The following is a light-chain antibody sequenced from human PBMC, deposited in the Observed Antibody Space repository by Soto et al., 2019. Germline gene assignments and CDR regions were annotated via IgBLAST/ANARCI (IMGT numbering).Light chain of an antibody. CDR2: DVS. CDR1: SSDVGAYNY. V-gene: IGLV2-11*01. Sequence: QSALTQPRSVSGSPGQSVTISCTGTSSDVGAYNYVSWYQHHPGKAPKYMIYDVSKRPSGVPDRFSGSKSGNTASLTISGLQAEDEADYYCQSYDTNMNGYVFGTGTKVTVL. CDR3: QSYDTNMNGYV. J-gene: IGLJ1*01.